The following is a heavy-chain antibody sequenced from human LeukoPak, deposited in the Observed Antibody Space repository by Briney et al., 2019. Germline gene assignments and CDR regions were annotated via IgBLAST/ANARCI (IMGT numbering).Heavy chain of an antibody. CDR3: AKTDTEYCVDTSGGSCYSYYYYGMDV. V-gene: IGHV3-23*01. J-gene: IGHJ6*02. D-gene: IGHD2-15*01. CDR1: GFTFSSYA. CDR2: ISGSGGST. Sequence: GGSLRLSCAASGFTFSSYAMSWVRQAPGKGLEWVSAISGSGGSTYYADSVKGRFTISRDNSKNTLYLQMNSLRAEDTAVYYCAKTDTEYCVDTSGGSCYSYYYYGMDVWGQGTTVTVSS.